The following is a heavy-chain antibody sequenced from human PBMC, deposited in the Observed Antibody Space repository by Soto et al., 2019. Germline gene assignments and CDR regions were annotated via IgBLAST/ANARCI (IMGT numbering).Heavy chain of an antibody. CDR2: ISAYNGNT. CDR1: GCTFTSYG. Sequence: GASVKVSFKASGCTFTSYGISWVRQAPGQGLEWMGWISAYNGNTNYAQKLQGRVTMTTDTSTSTAYMELRSLRSDDTAVYYCARWQQLGWFDPWGQGTLVTVSS. J-gene: IGHJ5*02. V-gene: IGHV1-18*04. D-gene: IGHD6-13*01. CDR3: ARWQQLGWFDP.